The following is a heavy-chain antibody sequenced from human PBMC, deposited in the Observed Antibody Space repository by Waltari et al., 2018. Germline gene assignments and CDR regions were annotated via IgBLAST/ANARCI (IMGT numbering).Heavy chain of an antibody. CDR2: IYHSGST. CDR3: ARRGTTRAFDI. CDR1: GYSISRGYY. V-gene: IGHV4-38-2*01. J-gene: IGHJ3*02. D-gene: IGHD1-1*01. Sequence: QVQMQESGPGLVKPSETLSLTCAVSGYSISRGYYWGWIRQPPGKGLECIWSIYHSGSTYYNPSLKSRVTISVDTSKNQFSLKLSSVTAADTAVYYCARRGTTRAFDIWGQGTMVTVSS.